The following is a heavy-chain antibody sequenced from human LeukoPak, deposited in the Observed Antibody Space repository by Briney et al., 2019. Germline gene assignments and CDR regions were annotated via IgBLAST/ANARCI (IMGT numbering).Heavy chain of an antibody. CDR3: VRDRDCSGGTCYVHDN. CDR2: IYWNGGST. CDR1: GFTFDDYG. J-gene: IGHJ4*02. D-gene: IGHD2-15*01. Sequence: GGSLRLSCAASGFTFDDYGMSWVRQAPGQGLEWVSGIYWNGGSTGYADSVKGRFTISRDNAKNSLFLQMNSLRAEDTAVYYCVRDRDCSGGTCYVHDNWGQGTLVAVSS. V-gene: IGHV3-20*04.